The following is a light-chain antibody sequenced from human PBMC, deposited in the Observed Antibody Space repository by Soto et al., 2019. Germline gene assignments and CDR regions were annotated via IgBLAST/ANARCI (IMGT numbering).Light chain of an antibody. CDR1: QSVSNN. V-gene: IGKV3-15*01. Sequence: EIVMTQSPATLSVSPGERATFSCRASQSVSNNLAWYQQKPGQAPRLLIYDASTRATGIPARFSGSGSGTEFTLTISSLQSEDFAVYYCQQYNNWPQTFGQGTKVEIK. CDR2: DAS. J-gene: IGKJ1*01. CDR3: QQYNNWPQT.